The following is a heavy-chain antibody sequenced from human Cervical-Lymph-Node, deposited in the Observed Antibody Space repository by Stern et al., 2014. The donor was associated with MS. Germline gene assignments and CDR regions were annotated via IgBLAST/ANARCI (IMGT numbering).Heavy chain of an antibody. Sequence: VELAQSGGEVKKAGESLKISCKGSGYSFSNTWIGWVRQMFGKGLEWMGFSYPEDSDTRYSPSFQDQVSISADTSISTTYLHWGSLKASDTAMYFCARPLRGINNAFDAWGQGTMVTVYS. J-gene: IGHJ3*01. CDR1: GYSFSNTW. CDR2: SYPEDSDT. CDR3: ARPLRGINNAFDA. D-gene: IGHD3-10*01. V-gene: IGHV5-51*01.